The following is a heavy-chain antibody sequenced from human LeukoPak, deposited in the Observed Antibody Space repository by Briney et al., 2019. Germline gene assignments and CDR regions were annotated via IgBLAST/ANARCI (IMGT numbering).Heavy chain of an antibody. CDR1: GFILSTHG. J-gene: IGHJ4*02. D-gene: IGHD6-13*01. CDR2: IRYDGSNK. Sequence: GGSLRLSCAASGFILSTHGMHWVRQAPGKGLEWVAFIRYDGSNKYYADSVKGRFTISRDNSKNTLYLQMNSLRAEDTAVYYCAKDVEQQLGYWGQGTLVTVSS. CDR3: AKDVEQQLGY. V-gene: IGHV3-30*02.